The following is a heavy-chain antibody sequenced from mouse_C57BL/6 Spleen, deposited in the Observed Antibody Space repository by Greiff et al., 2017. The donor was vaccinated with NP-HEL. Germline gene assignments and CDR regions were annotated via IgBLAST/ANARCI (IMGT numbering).Heavy chain of an antibody. D-gene: IGHD2-4*01. CDR1: GYAFSSSW. CDR2: IYPGDGDT. J-gene: IGHJ1*03. CDR3: ARPDYVDVWYFDV. Sequence: VQLQQSGPELVKPGASVKISCKASGYAFSSSWMNWVKQRPGKGLEWIGRIYPGDGDTNYNGKFKGKATLTADKSSSTAYMQLSSLTSEDSAVYFCARPDYVDVWYFDVWGTGTTVTVSS. V-gene: IGHV1-82*01.